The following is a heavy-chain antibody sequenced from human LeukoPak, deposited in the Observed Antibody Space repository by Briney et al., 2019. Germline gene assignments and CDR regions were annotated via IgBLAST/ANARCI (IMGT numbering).Heavy chain of an antibody. CDR1: GFTFSSYG. J-gene: IGHJ4*02. CDR3: ARATHPRTLGDNYYLDS. V-gene: IGHV3-23*01. Sequence: AGGSLRLSCAASGFTFSSYGMSWVRQAPGKGLEWVSAISGSGGSTYYADSVKGRFTISRDNSKNTLYLQMNSLRVEDTAVYYCARATHPRTLGDNYYLDSWGQGTLLSVSS. CDR2: ISGSGGST. D-gene: IGHD1-1*01.